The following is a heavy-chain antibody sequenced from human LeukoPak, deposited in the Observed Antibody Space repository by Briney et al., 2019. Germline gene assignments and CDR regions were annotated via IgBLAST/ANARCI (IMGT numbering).Heavy chain of an antibody. Sequence: PGGSLRLSCAASGFTFSNYAMSWVRQAPGKGLEWVSAFSGSGGSTYYANSVKSRFTISRDNSKNTLYLQMNSLRAEDTALYYCAKGLERESRLDSWGQGTLVTVSS. CDR1: GFTFSNYA. CDR2: FSGSGGST. J-gene: IGHJ4*02. V-gene: IGHV3-23*01. CDR3: AKGLERESRLDS. D-gene: IGHD1-1*01.